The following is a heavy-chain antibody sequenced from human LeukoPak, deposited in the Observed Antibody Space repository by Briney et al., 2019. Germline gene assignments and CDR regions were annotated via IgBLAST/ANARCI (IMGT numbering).Heavy chain of an antibody. Sequence: GGSLRFSCAASGSTFSSYWMHWVRQAPGKGVLWVSRINSDGTTTYYADSVKGRFTISRDNAKNTLYLQVNSLRAEDTAVYYCARGNYYSMDVWGQGTTVTVSS. V-gene: IGHV3-74*01. CDR1: GSTFSSYW. CDR2: INSDGTTT. CDR3: ARGNYYSMDV. J-gene: IGHJ6*02.